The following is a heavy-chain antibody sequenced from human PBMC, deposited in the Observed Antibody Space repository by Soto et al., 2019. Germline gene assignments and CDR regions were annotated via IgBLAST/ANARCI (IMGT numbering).Heavy chain of an antibody. CDR2: INDDGSAT. CDR3: ARGIFGSGTANDY. CDR1: GFTFSGSW. J-gene: IGHJ4*02. Sequence: EVQLVESGGGLVQPGGSLRLSCAASGFTFSGSWMHWVRQAPGKGLIWVSRINDDGSATSYADFVKGRFTISRDNAKDTLFLQMNGLRAEDTAMYYCARGIFGSGTANDYWGQGTLVTVSS. D-gene: IGHD3-10*01. V-gene: IGHV3-74*01.